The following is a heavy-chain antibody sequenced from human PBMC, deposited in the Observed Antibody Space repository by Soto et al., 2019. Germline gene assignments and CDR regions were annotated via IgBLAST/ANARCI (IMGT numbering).Heavy chain of an antibody. D-gene: IGHD6-13*01. CDR2: IYHSGST. CDR3: ARGIAAAGRVAGRGYWFDP. V-gene: IGHV4-4*02. J-gene: IGHJ5*02. Sequence: PCETLSFTCSVSGTSVSNYQSSRVRQPPSKCLEWIGEIYHSGSTNYNPSLKSRVTISVDKSKNQFSLKLSSVTAADTAVYYCARGIAAAGRVAGRGYWFDPWGQGTLATVSS. CDR1: GTSVSNYQ.